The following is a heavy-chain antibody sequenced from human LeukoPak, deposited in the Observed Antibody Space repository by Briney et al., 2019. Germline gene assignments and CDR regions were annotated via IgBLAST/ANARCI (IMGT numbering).Heavy chain of an antibody. V-gene: IGHV1-18*01. CDR3: ARALRGRDGQLLYVWFDY. CDR1: GYTFTSYG. J-gene: IGHJ4*02. Sequence: ASVKVSCKASGYTFTSYGISWVRQAPGQGLEWMGWISAYNGNTNYAQKFQGRVTMTRDTSISTAYMELSRLRSDDTAVYYCARALRGRDGQLLYVWFDYWGQGTLVTVSS. CDR2: ISAYNGNT. D-gene: IGHD5-24*01.